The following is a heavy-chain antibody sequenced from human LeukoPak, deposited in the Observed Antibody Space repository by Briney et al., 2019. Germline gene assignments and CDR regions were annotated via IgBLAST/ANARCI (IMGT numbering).Heavy chain of an antibody. J-gene: IGHJ4*02. CDR1: TFTFNSYA. CDR3: ARDSSHYLGSSDY. D-gene: IGHD6-6*01. CDR2: ISGSGGTT. V-gene: IGHV3-23*01. Sequence: GGSLRLSCAASTFTFNSYAMSWVRQAPGKGLEWVSAISGSGGTTYYADSVKGRFTVSRDNSKNTVYLEMNSLRAEDTAIYYCARDSSHYLGSSDYWGQGTLVTVSS.